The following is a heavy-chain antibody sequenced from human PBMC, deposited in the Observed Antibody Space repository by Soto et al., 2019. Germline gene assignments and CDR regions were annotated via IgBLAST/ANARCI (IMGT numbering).Heavy chain of an antibody. J-gene: IGHJ4*02. Sequence: QVQLVESGGGVVQPGRSLRLSCAVSGFTVSTYGMHWVRQAPGKGLEWVAVISRDGGTKFYADSVKGRFTISRDNSRNTLFLEMNSLRGDDMAVYYCPGEVASGYWGQGTLGTVSS. V-gene: IGHV3-30*03. CDR2: ISRDGGTK. CDR3: PGEVASGY. D-gene: IGHD2-21*01. CDR1: GFTVSTYG.